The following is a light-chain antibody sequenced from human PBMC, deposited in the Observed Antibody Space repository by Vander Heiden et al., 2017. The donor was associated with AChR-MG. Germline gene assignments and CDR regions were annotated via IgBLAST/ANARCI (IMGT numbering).Light chain of an antibody. Sequence: EIVMTQSPATLSVSPGERATLSCRASQRGSSNLAWYQQKPGQAPRLLIYGASTRATGIPARFSGSGSGTEFTLTISSLQSEDFAVYYCQQYNNWPLYTFGQGTKLEIK. J-gene: IGKJ2*01. CDR1: QRGSSN. CDR3: QQYNNWPLYT. CDR2: GAS. V-gene: IGKV3-15*01.